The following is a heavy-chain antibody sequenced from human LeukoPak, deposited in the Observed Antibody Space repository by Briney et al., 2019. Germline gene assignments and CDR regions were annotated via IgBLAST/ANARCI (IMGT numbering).Heavy chain of an antibody. CDR3: AKKESFVWLGYFDY. J-gene: IGHJ4*02. Sequence: GGSLRLSCAASGFTFSSYAMSWVRQAPGKGLEWVSAISGSGGSTYYADSVKGRFTISRDNSKNTLYLQMSSLRAEDTAVYYCAKKESFVWLGYFDYWGQGTLVTVSS. CDR1: GFTFSSYA. D-gene: IGHD3-10*01. CDR2: ISGSGGST. V-gene: IGHV3-23*01.